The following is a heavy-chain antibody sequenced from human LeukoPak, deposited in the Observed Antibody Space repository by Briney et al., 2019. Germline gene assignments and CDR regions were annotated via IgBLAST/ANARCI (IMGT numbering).Heavy chain of an antibody. CDR3: ARTSRGHSGSYYAYYYYMDV. J-gene: IGHJ6*03. CDR2: IFYSGST. Sequence: SETLSLTCTVSGGSINSSTYYWGWIRQPPGTGLEWIGSIFYSGSTYYNPSLKSRVTISVDTSKNQFSLKLSSVTAADTAVYYCARTSRGHSGSYYAYYYYMDVWGKGTTVTISS. CDR1: GGSINSSTYY. V-gene: IGHV4-39*07. D-gene: IGHD1-26*01.